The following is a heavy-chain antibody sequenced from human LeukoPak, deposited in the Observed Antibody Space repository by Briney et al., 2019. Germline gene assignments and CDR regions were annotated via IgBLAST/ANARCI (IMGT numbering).Heavy chain of an antibody. CDR1: GFTFSSYA. V-gene: IGHV3-23*01. J-gene: IGHJ4*02. CDR3: TRHVFHDSSGDY. D-gene: IGHD3-22*01. Sequence: GGSLRLSCAASGFTFSSYAMSWVRQPPGKGLEWVSAISGSGGSTYYADSVKGRFTISRDNSKNTLYLQMNSLKTEDTAVYYCTRHVFHDSSGDYWGQGTLVTVSS. CDR2: ISGSGGST.